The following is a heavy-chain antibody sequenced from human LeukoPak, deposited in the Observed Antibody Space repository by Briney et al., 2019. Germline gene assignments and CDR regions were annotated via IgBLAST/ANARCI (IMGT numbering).Heavy chain of an antibody. J-gene: IGHJ6*03. Sequence: SETLSLTCTVSSGSTSSYYWSWIRQPPGKGLEWIGEINHSGSTNYNPSLKSRVTISVDTSKNQFSLKLSSVTAADTAVYYCARAPSYGPPTRGHRYYMDVWGKGTTVTVSS. D-gene: IGHD4-17*01. V-gene: IGHV4-34*01. CDR3: ARAPSYGPPTRGHRYYMDV. CDR2: INHSGST. CDR1: SGSTSSYY.